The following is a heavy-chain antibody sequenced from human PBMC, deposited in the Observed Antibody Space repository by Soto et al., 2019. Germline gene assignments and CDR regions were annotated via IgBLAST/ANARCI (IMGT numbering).Heavy chain of an antibody. CDR1: GGSISSGGYS. CDR2: IYHSGST. J-gene: IGHJ5*02. V-gene: IGHV4-30-2*01. Sequence: PSETLSLTCAVSGGSISSGGYSWSWIRQPPGKGLEWIGYIYHSGSTYYNPSLKSRVTISVDSSKNQFSLKLSSVTAADTSVYFCAREGSGSFLNWFDPWGQGTLVTVSS. D-gene: IGHD1-26*01. CDR3: AREGSGSFLNWFDP.